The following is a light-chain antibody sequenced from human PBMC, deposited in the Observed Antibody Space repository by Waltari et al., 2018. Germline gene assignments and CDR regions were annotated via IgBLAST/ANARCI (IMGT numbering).Light chain of an antibody. Sequence: IQLTQSPSSLSASVGDRVTITCRASQDISGALAWYQQQPGTGPKLLIYEVSGLESGVPSRFRGSRSGTDFTLTITSLQPDDFATYYCQHYLSYPITFGGGTKVQIK. V-gene: IGKV1-13*02. CDR3: QHYLSYPIT. CDR2: EVS. CDR1: QDISGA. J-gene: IGKJ4*01.